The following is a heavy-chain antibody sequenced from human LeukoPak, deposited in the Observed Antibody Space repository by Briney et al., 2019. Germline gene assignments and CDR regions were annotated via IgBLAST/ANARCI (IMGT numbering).Heavy chain of an antibody. CDR2: IYYSGRT. Sequence: PSETLSLTCTVSGGSVSSASYYWSWIRQPPGKGLEWIGYIYYSGRTNYNPSLKSRVTISVDTSKMQFSLKLTSVTAADTAVYYCARCNDDSDAFDMWGQGTMVTVFS. CDR1: GGSVSSASYY. J-gene: IGHJ3*02. CDR3: ARCNDDSDAFDM. V-gene: IGHV4-61*01. D-gene: IGHD4-17*01.